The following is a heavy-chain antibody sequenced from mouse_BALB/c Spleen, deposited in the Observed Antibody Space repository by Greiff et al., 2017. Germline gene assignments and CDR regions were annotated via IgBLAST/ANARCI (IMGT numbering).Heavy chain of an antibody. CDR1: GFTFSSYA. CDR2: ISSGGST. J-gene: IGHJ4*01. D-gene: IGHD1-1*01. V-gene: IGHV5-6-5*01. CDR3: ARLGIYYYGSSYMDY. Sequence: EVMLVESGGGLVKPGGSLKLSCAASGFTFSSYAMSWVRQTPEKRLEWVASISSGGSTYYPDSVKGRFTISRDNARNILYLQMSSLRSEDTAMYYCARLGIYYYGSSYMDYWGQGTSVTVSS.